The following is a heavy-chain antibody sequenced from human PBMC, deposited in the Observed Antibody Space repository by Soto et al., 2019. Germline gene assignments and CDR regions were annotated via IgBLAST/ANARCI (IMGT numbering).Heavy chain of an antibody. V-gene: IGHV3-21*06. CDR2: ISSTTNYI. CDR3: ARESEDLTSNFDY. J-gene: IGHJ4*02. CDR1: GFTFTRYS. Sequence: GGSLRLSCAASGFTFTRYSMNWVRQAPGKGLEWVSSISSTTNYIYYGDSMKGRFTISRDNAKNSLYLETNSLRAEDTAVYYCARESEDLTSNFDYWGQGTLVTVSS.